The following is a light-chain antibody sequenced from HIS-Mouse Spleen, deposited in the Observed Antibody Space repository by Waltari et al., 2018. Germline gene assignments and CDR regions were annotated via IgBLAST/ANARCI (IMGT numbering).Light chain of an antibody. J-gene: IGLJ3*02. CDR1: SSDVGGYNL. CDR2: DGS. V-gene: IGLV2-23*01. Sequence: QSALTQPASVSGSPGQSITISCTGTSSDVGGYNLVSWYQQHPGKAPQLMIYDGSKRPSGFSNRVSVSESGNTASLTISGLQAEDEADYYCCSYAGSSTWVFGGGTKLTVL. CDR3: CSYAGSSTWV.